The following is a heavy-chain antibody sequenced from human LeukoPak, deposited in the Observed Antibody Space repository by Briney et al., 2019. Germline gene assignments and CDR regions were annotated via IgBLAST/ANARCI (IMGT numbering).Heavy chain of an antibody. V-gene: IGHV3-23*01. Sequence: GSLRLSCAASGFTFSSYAMTWVRQAPGKGLEWVSAIKGRFTISRDNSKNTLYLQMNSLRAEDTAVYYCAKGSRVEPVAYCDYWGQGTLVTVSS. J-gene: IGHJ4*02. CDR2: I. CDR3: AKGSRVEPVAYCDY. CDR1: GFTFSSYA. D-gene: IGHD2-2*01.